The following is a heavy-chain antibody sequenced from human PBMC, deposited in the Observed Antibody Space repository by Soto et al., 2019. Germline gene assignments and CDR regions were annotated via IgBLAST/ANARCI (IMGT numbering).Heavy chain of an antibody. CDR3: AREDYYGSGSYYT. J-gene: IGHJ5*02. CDR1: GGSISSGDYY. V-gene: IGHV4-30-4*01. D-gene: IGHD3-10*01. Sequence: SETLALTCTVSGGSISSGDYYWSWIRQPPGKGLEWIGYIYYSGSTYYNPSLKSRVTISVDTSKKQFSLKLSSVTAADTAVYYCAREDYYGSGSYYTWGQGTLVTVSS. CDR2: IYYSGST.